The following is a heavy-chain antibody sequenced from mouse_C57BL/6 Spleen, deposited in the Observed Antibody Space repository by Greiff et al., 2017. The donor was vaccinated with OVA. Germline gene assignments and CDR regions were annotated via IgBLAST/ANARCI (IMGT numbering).Heavy chain of an antibody. CDR1: GYSITSGYY. V-gene: IGHV3-6*01. J-gene: IGHJ3*01. CDR3: ARDSSEAWFAY. CDR2: ISYDGSN. D-gene: IGHD3-2*02. Sequence: EVKLMESGPGLVKPSQSLSLTCSVTGYSITSGYYWNWIRQFPGNKLEWMGYISYDGSNNYNPSLKNRISITRDTSKNQFFLKLNSVTTEDTATYYCARDSSEAWFAYWGQGTLVTVSA.